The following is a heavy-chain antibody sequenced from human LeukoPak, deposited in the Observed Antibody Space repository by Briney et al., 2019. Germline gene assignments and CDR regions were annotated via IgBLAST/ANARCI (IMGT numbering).Heavy chain of an antibody. J-gene: IGHJ6*03. CDR1: GYSFTSYW. CDR2: IYPGDSDT. CDR3: ARHRGSFQYYYYYVDV. V-gene: IGHV5-51*01. D-gene: IGHD3-10*01. Sequence: GESLKISCKGSGYSFTSYWIGWVRQMPGKGLEWMGIIYPGDSDTRYSPSFQGLVTISVDKSISTAYLQWSSLKASDTAIYYCARHRGSFQYYYYYVDVWGKGTTVTVSS.